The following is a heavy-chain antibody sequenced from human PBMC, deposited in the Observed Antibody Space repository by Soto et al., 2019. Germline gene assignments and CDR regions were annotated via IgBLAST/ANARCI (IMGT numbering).Heavy chain of an antibody. D-gene: IGHD1-7*01. CDR3: ARVPNWNYIFDY. CDR2: IYYSGST. V-gene: IGHV4-30-4*01. CDR1: GGSISSGDYY. Sequence: PSETLSLTCTVSGGSISSGDYYWSWIRQPPGKGLEWIGYIYYSGSTYYNPSLKSRVTISADTSKNQFSLKLSSVTAADTAVYYCARVPNWNYIFDYWGQGTLVTVSS. J-gene: IGHJ4*02.